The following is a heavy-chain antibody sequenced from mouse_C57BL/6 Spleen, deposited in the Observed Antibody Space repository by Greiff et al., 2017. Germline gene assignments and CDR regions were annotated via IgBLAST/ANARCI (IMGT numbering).Heavy chain of an antibody. J-gene: IGHJ2*01. CDR1: GYTFTSYW. CDR2: IDPSDSYT. D-gene: IGHD1-1*01. CDR3: ARGYYGSSPDY. V-gene: IGHV1-50*01. Sequence: QVQLKQPGAELVKPGASVKLSCKASGYTFTSYWMQWVKQRPGQGLEWIGEIDPSDSYTNYNQKFKGKATLTVDTSSSTAYMQLSSLTSEDSAVYYCARGYYGSSPDYWGQGTTLTVSS.